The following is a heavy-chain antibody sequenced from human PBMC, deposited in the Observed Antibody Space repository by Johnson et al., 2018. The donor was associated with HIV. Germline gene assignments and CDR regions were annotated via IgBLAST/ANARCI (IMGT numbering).Heavy chain of an antibody. V-gene: IGHV3-9*01. J-gene: IGHJ3*02. CDR1: GFTFDDYA. CDR2: ISWNGVST. CDR3: ARDHGWSRGWLFDAFDI. Sequence: VLLVESGGGVVQPGRSLRLSCAASGFTFDDYAMHWVRQAPGKGLEWVSGISWNGVSTGYVDSVKGRFTISRDNAKNSLSLQMNSLRPEDTAVYYCARDHGWSRGWLFDAFDIWGQGTMVTVSS. D-gene: IGHD6-19*01.